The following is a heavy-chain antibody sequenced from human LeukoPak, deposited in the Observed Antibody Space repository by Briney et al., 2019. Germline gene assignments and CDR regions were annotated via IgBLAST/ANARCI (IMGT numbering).Heavy chain of an antibody. V-gene: IGHV4-59*01. D-gene: IGHD1-26*01. CDR3: ARTRSGYSTLGY. Sequence: SETLSLTCTVSGDSISPYYWSWIRQPPGGGLEWIGYVFYTGSTNYNPSLKSRFTISVDTSRNQFSLKLTSVTAADTAVYYCARTRSGYSTLGYWGQGTLVTVSS. CDR1: GDSISPYY. J-gene: IGHJ4*02. CDR2: VFYTGST.